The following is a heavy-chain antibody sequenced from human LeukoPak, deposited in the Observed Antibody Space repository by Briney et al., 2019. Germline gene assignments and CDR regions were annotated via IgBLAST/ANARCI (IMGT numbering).Heavy chain of an antibody. CDR2: ISSTGNYI. V-gene: IGHV3-21*01. J-gene: IGHJ5*02. CDR1: EFTLRTYS. CDR3: ARSDWFDP. Sequence: PGGSLRLSCAASEFTLRTYSMNWVRQAPGQGLEWVSSISSTGNYIYYADSVKGRFTISRDNAKNSLYLQMNSLRAEDTAVYYCARSDWFDPWGQGTLVTVSS.